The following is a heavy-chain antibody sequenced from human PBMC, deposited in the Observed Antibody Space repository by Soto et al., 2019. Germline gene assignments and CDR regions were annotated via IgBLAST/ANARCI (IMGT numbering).Heavy chain of an antibody. Sequence: QVQLVQSGAEVKKPGSSVKVSCKASGGTFSSYAISWVRQAPGQGLEWMGGIIPIFGTANYAQKFQGRVTITADESTSTAYMELSSLRSEDTAVYYCARAHGGYDFWSGYYKDYYYGMDVWGQGTTVTVSS. CDR3: ARAHGGYDFWSGYYKDYYYGMDV. V-gene: IGHV1-69*12. CDR2: IIPIFGTA. CDR1: GGTFSSYA. D-gene: IGHD3-3*01. J-gene: IGHJ6*02.